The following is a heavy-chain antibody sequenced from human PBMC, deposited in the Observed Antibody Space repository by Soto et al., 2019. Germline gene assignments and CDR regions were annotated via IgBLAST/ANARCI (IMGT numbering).Heavy chain of an antibody. Sequence: QITLKESGPTLVKPTQTLTLTCTFSGFSLSTSGVGVGWIRQPPGKALEWLAVIYRNDDKRYSPSLKSRLTTTEDTSKKQVVLKMTSMDPVDTATYYGGYTSGWPKGGFDYWGQGTLVAVS. V-gene: IGHV2-5*01. D-gene: IGHD2-15*01. CDR1: GFSLSTSGVG. CDR2: IYRNDDK. J-gene: IGHJ4*02. CDR3: GYTSGWPKGGFDY.